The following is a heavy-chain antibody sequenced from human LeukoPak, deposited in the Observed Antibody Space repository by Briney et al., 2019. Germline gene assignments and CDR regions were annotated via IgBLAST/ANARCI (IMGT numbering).Heavy chain of an antibody. D-gene: IGHD2-15*01. CDR3: ARGSGCSGGSCSYYYFDY. J-gene: IGHJ4*02. Sequence: GASVKVSCKASGYTFTSYDINWVRQATGQGLERMGWMNPNSGNTGYAQKFQGRVTMTRNTSISTAYMELSSLRSEDTAVYYCARGSGCSGGSCSYYYFDYWGQGTLVTVSS. CDR1: GYTFTSYD. V-gene: IGHV1-8*01. CDR2: MNPNSGNT.